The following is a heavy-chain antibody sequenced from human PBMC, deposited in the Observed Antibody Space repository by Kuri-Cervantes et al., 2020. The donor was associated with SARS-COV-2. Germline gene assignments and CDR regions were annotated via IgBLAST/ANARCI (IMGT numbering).Heavy chain of an antibody. V-gene: IGHV3-53*01. CDR1: GFTVSSNY. CDR2: IYSGGST. D-gene: IGHD2-15*01. CDR3: ASGILYRWEGYFDY. J-gene: IGHJ4*02. Sequence: GGSLRLSCAASGFTVSSNYMSWVRQAPGKGLGWVSVIYSGGSTYYADSVKGRFTISRDNSKNTLYLQMNSLRAEDTAVYYCASGILYRWEGYFDYWGQGTLVTVSS.